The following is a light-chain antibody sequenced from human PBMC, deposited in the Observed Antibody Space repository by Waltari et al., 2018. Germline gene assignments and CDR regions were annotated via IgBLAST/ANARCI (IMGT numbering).Light chain of an antibody. V-gene: IGLV2-23*02. CDR3: FSYAGSNSFA. J-gene: IGLJ2*01. CDR2: DVS. Sequence: QSALTQPASVSGSPRQSITVSSIRPINDIGSSNFVSWFQQHPGRAPKLMIYDVSERPLGVSNRFSGSKSGNTASLTISGLQAEDEADYYCFSYAGSNSFAFGGGTRVTVL. CDR1: INDIGSSNF.